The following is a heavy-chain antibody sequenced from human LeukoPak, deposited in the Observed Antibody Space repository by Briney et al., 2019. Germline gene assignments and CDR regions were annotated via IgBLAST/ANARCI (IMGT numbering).Heavy chain of an antibody. CDR2: MNPNSGNT. Sequence: ASVTVSCKASGYTFTSYDINWVRQAPGQGLEWMGWMNPNSGNTGYTQKFQGRGTMTRNTSMSTAYMELSSLRSEDTAVYYCARGVSAGYGMDVWGQGTTVTVSS. D-gene: IGHD2-15*01. CDR1: GYTFTSYD. J-gene: IGHJ6*02. CDR3: ARGVSAGYGMDV. V-gene: IGHV1-8*01.